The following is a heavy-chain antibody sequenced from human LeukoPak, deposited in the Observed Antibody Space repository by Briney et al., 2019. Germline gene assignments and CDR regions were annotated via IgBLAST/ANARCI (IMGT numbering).Heavy chain of an antibody. D-gene: IGHD3-22*01. Sequence: GGSLRLSCAASGFTFSDYSMNWVRQAPGRGLEWVSFISSVSGHIYYADAVHGRFTVSRDNAKYSLYLQMNSLRAEDTAVYYCARAYYYDTSATPDYWGQGTLVTVSS. CDR3: ARAYYYDTSATPDY. CDR1: GFTFSDYS. CDR2: ISSVSGHI. J-gene: IGHJ4*02. V-gene: IGHV3-21*01.